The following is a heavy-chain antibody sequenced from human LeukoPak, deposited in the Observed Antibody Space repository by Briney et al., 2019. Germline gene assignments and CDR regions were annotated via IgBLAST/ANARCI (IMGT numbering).Heavy chain of an antibody. CDR2: ISSSSSTI. J-gene: IGHJ4*02. V-gene: IGHV3-48*04. Sequence: GGSLRLSCAASGFTFSSYAMSWVRQAPGKGLEWVSYISSSSSTIYYADSVKGRFTISRDNAKNSLYLQMNSLRAEDTAVYYCARDLNAAGYGSGSYYPFSFDYWGQGTLVTVSS. D-gene: IGHD3-10*01. CDR1: GFTFSSYA. CDR3: ARDLNAAGYGSGSYYPFSFDY.